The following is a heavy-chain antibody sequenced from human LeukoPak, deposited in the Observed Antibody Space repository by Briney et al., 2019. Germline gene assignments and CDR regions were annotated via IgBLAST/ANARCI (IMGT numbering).Heavy chain of an antibody. D-gene: IGHD6-13*01. Sequence: PSETLSLTCTVSGYSIRSGYYWGWIRQPPGKGLEWIGNIYPTGSTYYNPSLKSRVTISVDTSKNQFSLKVNSVSAADTAVYYCARAYSSSWYWNWFDPWGQGTLVTVSS. V-gene: IGHV4-38-2*02. CDR2: IYPTGST. J-gene: IGHJ5*02. CDR1: GYSIRSGYY. CDR3: ARAYSSSWYWNWFDP.